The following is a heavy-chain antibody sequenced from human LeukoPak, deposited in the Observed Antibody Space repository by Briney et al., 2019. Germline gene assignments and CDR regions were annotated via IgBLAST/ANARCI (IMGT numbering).Heavy chain of an antibody. V-gene: IGHV3-23*01. CDR3: AIREPIGY. CDR2: ISGGGDST. D-gene: IGHD1-14*01. CDR1: EFSFSNYA. Sequence: QPGGSLRLSCAASEFSFSNYAVSWVRQAPGKGLEWVSAISGGGDSTYYADSVKGRFTISRDSSKNTLYLQMNNLGAEDTAVYYCAIREPIGYWGQGTLVTVSS. J-gene: IGHJ4*02.